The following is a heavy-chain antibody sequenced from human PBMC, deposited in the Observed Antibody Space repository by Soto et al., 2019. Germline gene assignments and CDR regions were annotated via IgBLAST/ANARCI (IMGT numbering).Heavy chain of an antibody. V-gene: IGHV3-23*01. Sequence: PGGSLRLSCAASGFTFSSYAMNWVRQAPGKGLEWVSAISGSGGSTYSADSVKGRFTITRDNSKNTLYLQMNSLRAQDTAVYYCAKARGFSHSGARNYFDYWGQGTLVTVSS. CDR2: ISGSGGST. D-gene: IGHD5-18*01. J-gene: IGHJ4*02. CDR3: AKARGFSHSGARNYFDY. CDR1: GFTFSSYA.